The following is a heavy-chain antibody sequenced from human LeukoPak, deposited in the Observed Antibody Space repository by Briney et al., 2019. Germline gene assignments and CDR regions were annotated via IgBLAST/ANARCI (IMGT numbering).Heavy chain of an antibody. V-gene: IGHV1-2*02. Sequence: ASVKVSCKASGYTFTGYYMHWVRQAPGQGLEWMGWINPNSGGTNYAQKFQGRVTMTRDTSISTAYMELSRLRSDDTAVYYCARAGRYQLLPRVNWFDPWGQGTLVTVSS. CDR3: ARAGRYQLLPRVNWFDP. J-gene: IGHJ5*02. CDR1: GYTFTGYY. D-gene: IGHD2-2*01. CDR2: INPNSGGT.